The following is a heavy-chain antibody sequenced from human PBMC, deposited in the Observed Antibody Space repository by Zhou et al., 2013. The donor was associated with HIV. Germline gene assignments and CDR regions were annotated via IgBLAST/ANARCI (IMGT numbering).Heavy chain of an antibody. J-gene: IGHJ1*01. CDR2: INPGAYGAV. V-gene: IGHV1-2*02. CDR3: TRGRNCGGDKLQIIGDFQF. D-gene: IGHD2-21*01. CDR1: GYTFNDHL. Sequence: QVHLKQSGAVVRKPGASVRVSCEASGYTFNDHLIQWVRHIPGKGLEWMGWINPGAYGAVSYARNFQGRVTLTRRSTLDTDTAYMELNGLTSADTAIYYCTRGRNCGGDKLQIIGDFQFWGQGTLVIVSS.